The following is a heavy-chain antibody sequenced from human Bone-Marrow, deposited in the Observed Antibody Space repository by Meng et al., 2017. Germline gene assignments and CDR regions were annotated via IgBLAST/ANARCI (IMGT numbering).Heavy chain of an antibody. J-gene: IGHJ4*02. CDR1: GFSLSTNGVA. V-gene: IGHV2-5*02. CDR2: IYWDDDK. CDR3: AHRRGGYYLDY. D-gene: IGHD3-16*01. Sequence: QITLKESGPTLVKPTQTLTLTSSFSGFSLSTNGVAVGWIRQPPGKALEWLALIYWDDDKRYSPSLKGRLTITKDTSKSQVVLTMTNMDPVDTATYYCAHRRGGYYLDYWGQGTLVTVSS.